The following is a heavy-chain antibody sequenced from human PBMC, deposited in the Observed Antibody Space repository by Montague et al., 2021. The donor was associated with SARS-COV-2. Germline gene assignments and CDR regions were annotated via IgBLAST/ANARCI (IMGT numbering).Heavy chain of an antibody. CDR2: TYYRSKWYN. V-gene: IGHV6-1*01. CDR3: ARDSEYSIDY. Sequence: CAISGDSVSSNTVAWNWSRQSPSRGLEWLGRTYYRSKWYNDYAVSMQSRVTINPDTSKNQFSLPVNSVTPEDTAVYYCARDSEYSIDYWGRGLLVTVSS. D-gene: IGHD6-6*01. J-gene: IGHJ4*02. CDR1: GDSVSSNTVA.